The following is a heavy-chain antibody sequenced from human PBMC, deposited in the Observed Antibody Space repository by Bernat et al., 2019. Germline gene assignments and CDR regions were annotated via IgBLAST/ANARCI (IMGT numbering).Heavy chain of an antibody. D-gene: IGHD3-3*01. V-gene: IGHV4-39*01. CDR2: INYSGST. CDR3: ARHPRYDFRGGHYSGPFDY. CDR1: GGSISSNTYY. Sequence: QLQLQESGPGLVKPSETLSLTCPVSGGSISSNTYYWDWIRQPPGKGLEWIGSINYSGSTSYNPSLKSRVAMSVDPSQNPFSLKLTFVTAAGTAVFSCARHPRYDFRGGHYSGPFDYWGQGTLVTVSS. J-gene: IGHJ4*02.